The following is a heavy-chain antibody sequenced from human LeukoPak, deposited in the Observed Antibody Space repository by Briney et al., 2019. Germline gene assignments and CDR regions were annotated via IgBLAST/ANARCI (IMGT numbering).Heavy chain of an antibody. CDR1: GFTFSSYS. CDR3: ARDHSSGWYWGLGYYFDY. D-gene: IGHD6-19*01. J-gene: IGHJ4*02. CDR2: ISSSSSYI. Sequence: GGSLRLSCAASGFTFSSYSMNWVRQAPGKGLEWVSSISSSSSYIYYADSVKGRFTISRDNAKNSLYLQMNSLRAEDTAVYYCARDHSSGWYWGLGYYFDYWGQGTLVTVSS. V-gene: IGHV3-21*01.